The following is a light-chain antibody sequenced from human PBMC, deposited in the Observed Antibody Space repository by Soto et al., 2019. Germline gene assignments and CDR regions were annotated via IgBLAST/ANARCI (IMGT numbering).Light chain of an antibody. CDR1: QNVNDN. CDR2: GVS. CDR3: QQYNSWPLP. V-gene: IGKV3D-15*01. Sequence: EIVMTQSPATLSVSPGERATLSCRASQNVNDNLAWYQQKPGQAPRLLVYGVSTRATGIPASFSGSGSGTEFTLTIGSLQSEDFAVYYCQQYNSWPLPFGAGTKVEIK. J-gene: IGKJ4*01.